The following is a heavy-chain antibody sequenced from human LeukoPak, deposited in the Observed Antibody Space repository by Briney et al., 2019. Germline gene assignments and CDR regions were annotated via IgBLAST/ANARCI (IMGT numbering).Heavy chain of an antibody. V-gene: IGHV1-2*02. CDR1: GYTFTGYY. D-gene: IGHD3-16*02. J-gene: IGHJ3*02. CDR2: INPNSGGT. Sequence: ASVKVSCKASGYTFTGYYMHWVRQAPGQGREWMGWINPNSGGTNYAQKFQGRVTMTRDTSISTAYMELSRLRSDDTAVYYCARILDVWGSYRYAFDIWGQGTMVTVSS. CDR3: ARILDVWGSYRYAFDI.